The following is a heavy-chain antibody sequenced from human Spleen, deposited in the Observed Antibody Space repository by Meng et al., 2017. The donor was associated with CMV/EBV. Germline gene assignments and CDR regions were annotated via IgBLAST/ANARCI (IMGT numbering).Heavy chain of an antibody. CDR3: ARGGYWFDP. CDR1: GGSVSSDNYY. CDR2: MYYSGST. Sequence: SETLSLTCTVSGGSVSSDNYYWSWIRQPPGKGLEWIGYMYYSGSTNYNPSLKSRVTISVDTSKNQFSLKLSSVTAADTAMYYCARGGYWFDPWGQGTLVTVSS. J-gene: IGHJ5*02. V-gene: IGHV4-61*01.